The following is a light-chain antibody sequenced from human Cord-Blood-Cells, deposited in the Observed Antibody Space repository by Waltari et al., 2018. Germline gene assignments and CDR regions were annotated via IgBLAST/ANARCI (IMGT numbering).Light chain of an antibody. V-gene: IGLV2-23*01. J-gene: IGLJ1*01. CDR1: SSYVGSYNL. Sequence: QSALTQPGSVSGSPGQSITISCPGTSSYVGSYNLVSWYQQHPGKAPKLMIYEGSKRPSGVSNRFSGSKSGNTASLTISGLQAEDEADYYCCSYAGSSTYVFGTGTKVTVL. CDR3: CSYAGSSTYV. CDR2: EGS.